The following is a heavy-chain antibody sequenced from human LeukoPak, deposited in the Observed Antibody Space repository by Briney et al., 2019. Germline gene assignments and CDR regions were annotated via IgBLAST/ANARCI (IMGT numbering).Heavy chain of an antibody. V-gene: IGHV4-4*07. CDR1: GGSISSYY. Sequence: SETLSLTCTVSGGSISSYYWSWIRQPAGKGLEWIGRIYTSGSTNYNPSLKSRVTMSVDTSKNQFSLKLSSVTAADTAVYYCARRPGLLWFGELLLDYWGQGTLVTVSS. D-gene: IGHD3-10*01. J-gene: IGHJ4*02. CDR3: ARRPGLLWFGELLLDY. CDR2: IYTSGST.